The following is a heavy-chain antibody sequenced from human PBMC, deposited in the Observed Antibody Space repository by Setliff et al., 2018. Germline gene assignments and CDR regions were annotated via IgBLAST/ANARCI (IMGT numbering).Heavy chain of an antibody. Sequence: TSETLSLTCAVYGGSFSGYYWSWIRQPPGKGLEWIGSIYYSGSTYYNPSLKSRVTISVDTSKNQFSLKLSSVTAADTAVYYCATLWGGMDVWGQGTTVTVSS. CDR2: IYYSGST. J-gene: IGHJ6*02. CDR3: ATLWGGMDV. D-gene: IGHD3-16*01. CDR1: GGSFSGYY. V-gene: IGHV4-34*01.